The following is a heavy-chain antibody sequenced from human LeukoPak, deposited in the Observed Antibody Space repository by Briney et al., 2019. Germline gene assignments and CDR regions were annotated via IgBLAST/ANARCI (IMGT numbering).Heavy chain of an antibody. CDR1: GGSFSGYY. CDR3: ARVRGSYFSHYYYMDV. D-gene: IGHD1-26*01. V-gene: IGHV4-34*01. Sequence: SETLSLTCAVYGGSFSGYYWSWIRQPPGKGLEWIGEINHSGSTNYNPSLKSRVTISVDTSKNQFSLKLSSATAADTAVYYCARVRGSYFSHYYYMDVWGKGTTVTVSS. CDR2: INHSGST. J-gene: IGHJ6*03.